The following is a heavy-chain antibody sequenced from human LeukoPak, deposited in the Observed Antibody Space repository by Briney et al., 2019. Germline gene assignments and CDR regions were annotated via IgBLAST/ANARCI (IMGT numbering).Heavy chain of an antibody. Sequence: AGSLRLSCAASGFTVSSSYMNWVRQAPGKGLEWVSVIYSGGSTYYADSVKGRFTISRDNSKNTLYLQMNSLRAEDTAVYYCAKDRWQQLVRGEFDYWGQGTLVTVFS. V-gene: IGHV3-66*01. J-gene: IGHJ4*02. CDR3: AKDRWQQLVRGEFDY. D-gene: IGHD6-13*01. CDR2: IYSGGST. CDR1: GFTVSSSY.